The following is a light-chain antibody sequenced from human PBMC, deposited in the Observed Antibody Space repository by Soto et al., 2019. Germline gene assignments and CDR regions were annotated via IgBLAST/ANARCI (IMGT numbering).Light chain of an antibody. CDR2: GAS. Sequence: EIVLTQSPGSLSLSPGESATLSCRASQSVSSYLAWYQQKPGQAPRLLIYGASSRATGFPDRFSGSGSGTDFSLTISRLEPEDSAVYYCQQYSSPPRTFGQGTKVEIK. CDR1: QSVSSY. V-gene: IGKV3-20*01. J-gene: IGKJ1*01. CDR3: QQYSSPPRT.